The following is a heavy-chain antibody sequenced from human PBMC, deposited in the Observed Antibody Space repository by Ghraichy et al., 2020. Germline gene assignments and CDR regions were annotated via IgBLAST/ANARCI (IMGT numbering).Heavy chain of an antibody. J-gene: IGHJ6*03. Sequence: SETLSLTCAVYGGSFSGYYWSWIRQPPGKGLEWIGEINHSGSTNYNPSLKSRVTISVDTSKNQFSLKLSSVTAADTAVYYCARVGRRGSGSYQVYYYYYMDVWGKGTTVTVSS. D-gene: IGHD3-10*01. CDR3: ARVGRRGSGSYQVYYYYYMDV. CDR1: GGSFSGYY. V-gene: IGHV4-34*01. CDR2: INHSGST.